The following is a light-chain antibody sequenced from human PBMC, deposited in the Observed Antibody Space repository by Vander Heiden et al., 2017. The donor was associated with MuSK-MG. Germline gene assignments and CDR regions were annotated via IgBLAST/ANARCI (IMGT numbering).Light chain of an antibody. CDR2: GAS. J-gene: IGKJ5*01. V-gene: IGKV3-15*01. Sequence: EIVMTQSPATLSVSPGERATLSCRASQSVSSNLAWYQQKPGQAPRRLIYGASTRATGIPAPFSGSGCGTELTLTISSLQSEDWAVYYCQQYNNKPQEGRNTFGQGTRLEIK. CDR1: QSVSSN. CDR3: QQYNNKPQEGRNT.